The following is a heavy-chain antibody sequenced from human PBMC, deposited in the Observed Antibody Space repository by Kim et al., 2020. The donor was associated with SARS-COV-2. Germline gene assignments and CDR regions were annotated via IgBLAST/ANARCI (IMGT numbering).Heavy chain of an antibody. D-gene: IGHD2-15*01. J-gene: IGHJ6*02. Sequence: SVKVSCKASGGTFSSYAISWVRQAPGQGLEWMGGIIPIFGTANYAQKFQGRVTITADESTSTAYMELSSLRSEDTAVYYCARPYCSGGSCYSLYYYGMDVWGQGTTVTVSS. V-gene: IGHV1-69*13. CDR1: GGTFSSYA. CDR3: ARPYCSGGSCYSLYYYGMDV. CDR2: IIPIFGTA.